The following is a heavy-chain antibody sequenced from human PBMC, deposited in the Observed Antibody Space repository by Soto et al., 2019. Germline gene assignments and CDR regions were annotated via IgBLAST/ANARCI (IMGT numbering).Heavy chain of an antibody. CDR2: IIPIFGTA. Sequence: SVKVSCKASVGTFSSYAISWVRQAPGKGLEWMGGIIPIFGTANYAQKFQGRLTITADESTSTAYMELSSLRSEDTAVYYCARESHCCGGSCYSGFDYWGQGTLFTVSS. CDR3: ARESHCCGGSCYSGFDY. D-gene: IGHD2-15*01. J-gene: IGHJ4*02. CDR1: VGTFSSYA. V-gene: IGHV1-69*13.